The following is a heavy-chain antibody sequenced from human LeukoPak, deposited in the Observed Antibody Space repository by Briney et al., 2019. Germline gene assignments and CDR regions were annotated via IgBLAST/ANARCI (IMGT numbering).Heavy chain of an antibody. J-gene: IGHJ4*02. D-gene: IGHD6-6*01. Sequence: PGVSLRLSCAASGFTFSSYSMNWVRQAPVKGLEWVSSISSSSSYIYYADSVKGRFTISRDNAKNSLYLQMNSLSAEDTAVYYCARDHIAARPSRVNLNYWGQGTLVTVSS. CDR3: ARDHIAARPSRVNLNY. CDR2: ISSSSSYI. CDR1: GFTFSSYS. V-gene: IGHV3-21*01.